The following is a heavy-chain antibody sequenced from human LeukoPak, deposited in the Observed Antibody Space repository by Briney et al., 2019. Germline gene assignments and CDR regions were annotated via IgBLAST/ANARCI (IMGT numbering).Heavy chain of an antibody. D-gene: IGHD2-2*01. V-gene: IGHV1-2*06. Sequence: GPVKVSCKASGYTFTGYHMHWVRQAPGQGLEWMGRINPNSGDTNYAQKFQGRVTMTRDTSISTAYMELSRLRSDDTAVYYCARDYCSSTSCLFDYWGHGTLVTVSS. CDR1: GYTFTGYH. CDR3: ARDYCSSTSCLFDY. CDR2: INPNSGDT. J-gene: IGHJ4*01.